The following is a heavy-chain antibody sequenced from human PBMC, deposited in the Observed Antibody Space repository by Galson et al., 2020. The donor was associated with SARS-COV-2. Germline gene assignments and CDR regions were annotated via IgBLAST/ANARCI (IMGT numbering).Heavy chain of an antibody. Sequence: SETLSLTCAVSGGSISSGGYSWSWIRQPPGKGLEWIGYIYHSGSTYYNPSLKSRVTISVDRSKNQFSLKLSSVTAADTAVYYCARGGVLRSDKNYFDYWGQGTLVTVSS. V-gene: IGHV4-30-2*01. D-gene: IGHD3-10*01. CDR3: ARGGVLRSDKNYFDY. CDR2: IYHSGST. CDR1: GGSISSGGYS. J-gene: IGHJ4*02.